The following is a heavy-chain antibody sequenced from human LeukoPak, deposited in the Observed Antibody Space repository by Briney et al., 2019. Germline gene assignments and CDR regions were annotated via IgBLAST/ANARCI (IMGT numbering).Heavy chain of an antibody. CDR1: GYSFTSYW. Sequence: GESLKISCKGSGYSFTSYWIGWVRQMPGKGLEWMGIIYPGDSDTRYSPSFQGQVTISADKSISTAYLQWSSLKASDTAMYYCATPPIYSSGWYEPFDYWGQGTLVTVSS. D-gene: IGHD6-19*01. J-gene: IGHJ4*02. CDR2: IYPGDSDT. CDR3: ATPPIYSSGWYEPFDY. V-gene: IGHV5-51*01.